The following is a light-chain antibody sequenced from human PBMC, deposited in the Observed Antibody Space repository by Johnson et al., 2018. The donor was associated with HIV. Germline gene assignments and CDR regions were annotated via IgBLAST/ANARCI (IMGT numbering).Light chain of an antibody. CDR1: SSNIGNNY. Sequence: QSVLTQPPSVSAAPGQKVTISCSGSSSNIGNNYVSWYQQLPGTAPKLLIYDNNKRPSGIPDRFSGSKSGTSATLGITGLQTGDEADYYCGTWDTSLVAGYVFGTGTKFTVL. J-gene: IGLJ1*01. CDR2: DNN. CDR3: GTWDTSLVAGYV. V-gene: IGLV1-51*01.